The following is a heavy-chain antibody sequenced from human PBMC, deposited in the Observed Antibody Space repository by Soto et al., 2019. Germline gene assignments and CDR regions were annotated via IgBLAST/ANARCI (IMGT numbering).Heavy chain of an antibody. J-gene: IGHJ4*02. CDR1: GGTFSSYA. CDR2: IIPIFGTA. D-gene: IGHD6-13*01. Sequence: VSCKASGGTFSSYAISWVRQAPGQGLEWMGGIIPIFGTANYAQKFQGRVTITADESTSTAYMELSSLRSEDTAVYYCASFIAAAGTRNFDYRGQGTLVTVSS. CDR3: ASFIAAAGTRNFDY. V-gene: IGHV1-69*01.